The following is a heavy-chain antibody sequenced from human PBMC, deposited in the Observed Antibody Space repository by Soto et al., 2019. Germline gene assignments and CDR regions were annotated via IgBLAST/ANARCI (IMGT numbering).Heavy chain of an antibody. D-gene: IGHD1-1*01. CDR3: ARIISASGTGFDY. Sequence: ASLQISGERSGGKVIRYWIAWVRQKPGKGLEWMGMIYPGDSDTRYSPSFQGQVTISADKSINTAYLQWSSLEASDTAVYYGARIISASGTGFDYWGQGTLVTVYS. J-gene: IGHJ4*02. CDR2: IYPGDSDT. CDR1: GGKVIRYW. V-gene: IGHV5-51*01.